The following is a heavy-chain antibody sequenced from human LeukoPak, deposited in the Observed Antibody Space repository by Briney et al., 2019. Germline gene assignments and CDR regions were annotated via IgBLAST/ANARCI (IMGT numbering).Heavy chain of an antibody. Sequence: PSETLSLTCSVSGGSISSYYWSWIRQPPGKGLEWIGYIYYSGSTNYNPSLKSRVTISVDASKNQFSLKVTPVTAADTAVYYCARGGNYYFDYWGQGTLVTVSS. D-gene: IGHD4-23*01. CDR2: IYYSGST. J-gene: IGHJ4*02. CDR1: GGSISSYY. CDR3: ARGGNYYFDY. V-gene: IGHV4-59*01.